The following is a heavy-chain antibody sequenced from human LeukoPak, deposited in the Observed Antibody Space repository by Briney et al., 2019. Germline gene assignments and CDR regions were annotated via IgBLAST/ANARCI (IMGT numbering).Heavy chain of an antibody. CDR3: ARDPGDILVAGTFDY. D-gene: IGHD6-19*01. CDR2: ITWNGGST. Sequence: PGGSLRLSCAAYGFIFDDYGMSWVRQAPGKGLEWVSGITWNGGSTGYADSVKGRFTISRDNAKNSLYLQMNSLRAEDTAFYYCARDPGDILVAGTFDYWGQGTLVTVSS. V-gene: IGHV3-20*04. CDR1: GFIFDDYG. J-gene: IGHJ4*02.